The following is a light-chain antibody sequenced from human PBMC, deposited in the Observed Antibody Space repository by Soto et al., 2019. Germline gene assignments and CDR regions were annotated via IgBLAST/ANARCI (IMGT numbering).Light chain of an antibody. V-gene: IGKV3-20*01. CDR1: QSVSSRY. Sequence: EIVLTQSPGTLSWSPGETAALSFRASQSVSSRYLAWYQQKSGQAPRLLIYATSSRATDIPDRFIGYGSGTDFTLTISGLEPEDFAVYYCQQYGSSLSTFGQGTKVDIK. J-gene: IGKJ1*01. CDR2: ATS. CDR3: QQYGSSLST.